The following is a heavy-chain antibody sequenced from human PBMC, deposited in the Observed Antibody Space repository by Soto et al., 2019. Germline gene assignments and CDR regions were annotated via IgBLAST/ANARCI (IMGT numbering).Heavy chain of an antibody. CDR3: ARDSQEGYFSSTNCYTMSD. V-gene: IGHV3-21*01. CDR2: ISRRSTHI. J-gene: IGHJ1*01. Sequence: EVHLVESGGGLVKPGGSLRLSCAASGFTFSNSLMSWVRQAPGKGLEWVSSISRRSTHIYYADSVQGRATISRDNGKNSLFLHLDSLRPEDTAIYYCARDSQEGYFSSTNCYTMSDWGRGSLVTVSS. D-gene: IGHD2-2*02. CDR1: GFTFSNSL.